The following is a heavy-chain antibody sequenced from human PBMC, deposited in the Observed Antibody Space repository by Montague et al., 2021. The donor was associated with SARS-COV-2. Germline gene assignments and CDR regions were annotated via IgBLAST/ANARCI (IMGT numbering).Heavy chain of an antibody. Sequence: TLSLTCTVSGGSISSGDYYWSWIRHHPGKGLEWIGYIYYSGTTYYNPSLKSRVTISVDTSKNQFSLKLSSVTAADTALYYCARYAYYYGSGGYPYYFDYWGQGTLVTVSS. CDR2: IYYSGTT. CDR3: ARYAYYYGSGGYPYYFDY. V-gene: IGHV4-31*03. D-gene: IGHD3-10*01. CDR1: GGSISSGDYY. J-gene: IGHJ4*02.